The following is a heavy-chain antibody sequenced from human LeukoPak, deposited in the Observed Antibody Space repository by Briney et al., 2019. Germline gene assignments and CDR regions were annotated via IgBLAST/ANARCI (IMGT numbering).Heavy chain of an antibody. J-gene: IGHJ3*02. CDR2: IYYSGST. V-gene: IGHV4-39*01. CDR3: ARLGDSSGWYLIVDAFDI. Sequence: PSETLSLTCTVSGGSISSSSYYWGWIRQPPGKGLEWIGSIYYSGSTYYNPSLKRRVTISVDTSKNQFSLKLTSVTAADTAVYYCARLGDSSGWYLIVDAFDIWGQGTMVTVSS. D-gene: IGHD6-19*01. CDR1: GGSISSSSYY.